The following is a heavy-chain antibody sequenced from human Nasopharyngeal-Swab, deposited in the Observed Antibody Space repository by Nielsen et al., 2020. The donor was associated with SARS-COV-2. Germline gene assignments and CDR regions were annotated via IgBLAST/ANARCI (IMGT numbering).Heavy chain of an antibody. CDR1: GYTFTSYD. V-gene: IGHV1-8*01. CDR2: TQLNNAKT. Sequence: ASVKVSCKASGYTFTSYDINWVRQAPGHGLEWLGRTQLNNAKTVYAQKFQGRVTMTWNTSITTAYMRLSGLRSDDMAVYYCARMMAGYDGYLQNWGQGTLVTVSS. CDR3: ARMMAGYDGYLQN. D-gene: IGHD2-2*03. J-gene: IGHJ1*01.